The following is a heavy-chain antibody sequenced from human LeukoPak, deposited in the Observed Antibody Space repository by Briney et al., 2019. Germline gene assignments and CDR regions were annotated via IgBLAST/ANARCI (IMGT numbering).Heavy chain of an antibody. D-gene: IGHD2-15*01. CDR2: ITNDGSST. CDR3: ARGQYRLPGVDY. J-gene: IGHJ4*02. Sequence: GGSLRLSCAASGLTFSSHWMHWFRQAPGKGLVWVSRITNDGSSTTYADSVKGRFTISRDNAKNMLYLQVNSLRAEDTAVYYCARGQYRLPGVDYWGQGTLVTVSS. V-gene: IGHV3-74*01. CDR1: GLTFSSHW.